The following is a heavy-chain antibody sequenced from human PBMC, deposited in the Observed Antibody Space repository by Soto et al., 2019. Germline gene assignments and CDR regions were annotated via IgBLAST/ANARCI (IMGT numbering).Heavy chain of an antibody. J-gene: IGHJ6*02. Sequence: QVQLVQSGAEVKKPGASVKVSCKASGYTFTSYGLSWVRQAPGQGLEWMGWINGYTGNTNYAEKFQGGVNMTTDTSTNTAYLDLWTLISDDTAVYYCARSWVTGKGGIDVWGQGPTVTVSS. CDR1: GYTFTSYG. D-gene: IGHD3-16*01. CDR3: ARSWVTGKGGIDV. CDR2: INGYTGNT. V-gene: IGHV1-18*01.